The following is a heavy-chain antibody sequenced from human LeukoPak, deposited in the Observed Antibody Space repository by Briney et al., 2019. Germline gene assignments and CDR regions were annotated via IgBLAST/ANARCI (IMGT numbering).Heavy chain of an antibody. CDR3: ARGHYGDHDWFDP. J-gene: IGHJ5*02. CDR1: GGTFCSYA. V-gene: IGHV1-69*06. CDR2: IIPIFGTA. Sequence: GASVKVSCKASGGTFCSYAISWVRQAPGQGLEWMGGIIPIFGTANYAQKFQGRVTITADKSTSTAYMELSSLRSEDTAVYYCARGHYGDHDWFDPWGQGTLVTVSS. D-gene: IGHD4-17*01.